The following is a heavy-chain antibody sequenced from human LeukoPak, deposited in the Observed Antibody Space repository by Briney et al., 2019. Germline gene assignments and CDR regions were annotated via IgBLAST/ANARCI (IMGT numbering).Heavy chain of an antibody. CDR3: AKANSYYDILTGYEF. D-gene: IGHD3-9*01. V-gene: IGHV1-69*06. J-gene: IGHJ4*02. Sequence: GASVNVSCTASGGTFSSYAISWVRQAPGQGLEWMGVIIPIFVTANYAQKFQGRVTITADKSTSTAYMELSSLRSEDTAVYYCAKANSYYDILTGYEFWGQGTLVTVSS. CDR2: IIPIFVTA. CDR1: GGTFSSYA.